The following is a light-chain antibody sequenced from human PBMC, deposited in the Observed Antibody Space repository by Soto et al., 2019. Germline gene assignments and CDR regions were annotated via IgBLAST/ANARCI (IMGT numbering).Light chain of an antibody. J-gene: IGKJ5*01. V-gene: IGKV3-15*01. Sequence: EIVLTQSPVTLSVSPGDTATLSCRASQSLGGNLSWYQQKPGQAPRLLIFRASTRATGVPARFSGSGSGTEFTLTISSLQSEDFAVYYCQQYNNWPITFGQGTRLEIK. CDR3: QQYNNWPIT. CDR1: QSLGGN. CDR2: RAS.